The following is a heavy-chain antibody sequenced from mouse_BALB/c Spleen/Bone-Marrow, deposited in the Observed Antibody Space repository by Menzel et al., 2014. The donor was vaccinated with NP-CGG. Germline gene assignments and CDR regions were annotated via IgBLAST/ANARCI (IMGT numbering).Heavy chain of an antibody. J-gene: IGHJ2*02. CDR3: ARGDGYYVDIDY. CDR1: GYSFTGYY. CDR2: ISCYNGAT. D-gene: IGHD2-3*01. Sequence: LVKTGPSVELSCTASGYSFTGYYMHRVKQSHGKSLEWTGYISCYNGATSYNQKFKGKATVTVDTSSSTDYMNFNSLTSEDSSVDFCARGDGYYVDIDYWGQGTSLTVSS. V-gene: IGHV1S34*01.